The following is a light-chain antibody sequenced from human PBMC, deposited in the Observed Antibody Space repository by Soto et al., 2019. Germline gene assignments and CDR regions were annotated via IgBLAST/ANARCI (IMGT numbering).Light chain of an antibody. CDR1: SSDVGGYNY. V-gene: IGLV2-11*01. Sequence: QSALTQPRSVSGSPGQSVTLSCTGTSSDVGGYNYVSWYQQHPGRAPKLMISDVSKRHSGVPDRFSGAKSGNTASLTISGLQAEDEADYYCCSYAGSYTYVFGTGTKLTVL. J-gene: IGLJ1*01. CDR3: CSYAGSYTYV. CDR2: DVS.